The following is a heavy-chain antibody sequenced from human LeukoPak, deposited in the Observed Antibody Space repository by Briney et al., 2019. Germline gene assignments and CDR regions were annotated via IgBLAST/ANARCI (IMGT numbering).Heavy chain of an antibody. Sequence: GGSLRLSCAASGFTFSNAWMNWVRQAPGKGLEWVGRIKSKTDGGTTDYAAPVKGRFTISRDDSKNTLYLQMNSLKTEDTAVYYCTPYYDILTGFDYWGQGTLVTVSS. CDR2: IKSKTDGGTT. V-gene: IGHV3-15*07. D-gene: IGHD3-9*01. CDR3: TPYYDILTGFDY. J-gene: IGHJ4*02. CDR1: GFTFSNAW.